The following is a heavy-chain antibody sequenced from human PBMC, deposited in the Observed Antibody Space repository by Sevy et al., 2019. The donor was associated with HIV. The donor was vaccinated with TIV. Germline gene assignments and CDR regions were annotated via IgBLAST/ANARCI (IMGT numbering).Heavy chain of an antibody. CDR1: GFTFSSYA. CDR3: ARDPQKYYDFWSGYAGAFDI. CDR2: ISYDGSNK. J-gene: IGHJ3*02. Sequence: GGSLRLSCAASGFTFSSYAMHWVRQAPGKGLEWVAVISYDGSNKYYADSVKGRFTISRDNSKNTLYLQMNSLRAEDMAVYYCARDPQKYYDFWSGYAGAFDIWGQGTMVTVSS. D-gene: IGHD3-3*01. V-gene: IGHV3-30-3*01.